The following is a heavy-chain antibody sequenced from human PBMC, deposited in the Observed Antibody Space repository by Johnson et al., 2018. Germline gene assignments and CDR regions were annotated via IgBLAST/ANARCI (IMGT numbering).Heavy chain of an antibody. CDR1: GFSFSNHV. V-gene: IGHV3-30*03. D-gene: IGHD3-10*01. J-gene: IGHJ1*01. CDR3: ATGAIAGVIYREFFQH. CDR2: TSNDEGIK. Sequence: QVQLVQSGGGVVQPGGSLRLSCSASGFSFSNHVMHWVRQAPGKGLKWVAVTSNDEGIKYYVDSVKGRFTISRDNSKGTLYLQMNSLRAEDTAVYYCATGAIAGVIYREFFQHWGQGTLVTVSS.